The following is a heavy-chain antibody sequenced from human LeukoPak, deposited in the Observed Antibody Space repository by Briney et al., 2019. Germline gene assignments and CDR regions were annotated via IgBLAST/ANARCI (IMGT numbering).Heavy chain of an antibody. CDR1: GFTFDDYA. D-gene: IGHD3-10*01. CDR3: AKAAFGELLTIDY. Sequence: GGSLRLSCAASGFTFDDYAMHWVRQAPGKGLEWVSLMSGDGDSTYYADSVKGRFTISRDNSKNTLYLQMNSLRAEDTAVYYCAKAAFGELLTIDYWGQGTLVTVSS. V-gene: IGHV3-43*02. J-gene: IGHJ4*02. CDR2: MSGDGDST.